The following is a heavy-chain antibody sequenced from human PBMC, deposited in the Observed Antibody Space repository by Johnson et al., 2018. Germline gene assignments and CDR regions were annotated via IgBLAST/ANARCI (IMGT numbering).Heavy chain of an antibody. CDR2: IYEDGST. J-gene: IGHJ3*01. CDR3: ARESFSMRTGNDGFDL. Sequence: QVQLQESGPGLVKPSETLSLICTVSGVSLSLHQWDWIRQAPGKGLEWIGVIYEDGSTNYNHSLKSRVTISVDRSKNPLPLKLTSATAADTAVYYCARESFSMRTGNDGFDLWGQGTKVNVSS. D-gene: IGHD2/OR15-2a*01. CDR1: GVSLSLHQ. V-gene: IGHV4-59*11.